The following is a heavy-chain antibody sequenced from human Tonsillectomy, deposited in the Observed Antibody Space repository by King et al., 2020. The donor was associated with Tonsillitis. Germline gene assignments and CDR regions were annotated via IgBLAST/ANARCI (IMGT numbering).Heavy chain of an antibody. CDR1: GFTFSSYE. D-gene: IGHD6-13*01. CDR2: ISSRGSTI. CDR3: ARGSRTVAAAGLGVGY. V-gene: IGHV3-48*03. J-gene: IGHJ4*02. Sequence: VQLVESGGGLVQPGGSLRLSFSASGFTFSSYELNWVRQAPGKGLEWVSLISSRGSTIYFADFVKGRFTIPRDNAKNSLYLQMNSLRAEDTAVYYCARGSRTVAAAGLGVGYWGQGTLVTVSS.